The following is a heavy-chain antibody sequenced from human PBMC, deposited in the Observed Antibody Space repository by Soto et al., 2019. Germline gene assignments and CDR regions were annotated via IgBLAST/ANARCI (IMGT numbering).Heavy chain of an antibody. V-gene: IGHV3-30-3*01. J-gene: IGHJ4*02. CDR2: ISYDGSNK. Sequence: GGSLRLSCAASGFTFSSYAMHWVRQAPGKGLEWVAVISYDGSNKYYADSVKGRFTISRDNSKNTLYLQMNSLRAEDTAVYYCARDSSRAFDYWGQGTLVTVSS. CDR1: GFTFSSYA. CDR3: ARDSSRAFDY.